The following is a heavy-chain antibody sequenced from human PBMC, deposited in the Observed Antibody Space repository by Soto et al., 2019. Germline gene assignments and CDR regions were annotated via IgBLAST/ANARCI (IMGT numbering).Heavy chain of an antibody. CDR2: IYGDGIST. J-gene: IGHJ4*02. D-gene: IGHD6-19*01. V-gene: IGHV3-74*01. CDR3: ARNPYLAVSGVCLDY. Sequence: GGSLRLSCAASGFTFSSYLMHWVRQAPGKGLVWVSRIYGDGISTSYADSMKGRFTISRDNAKNTLYLQMNSLRAEDTAVYYCARNPYLAVSGVCLDYWGQGTLVTVSS. CDR1: GFTFSSYL.